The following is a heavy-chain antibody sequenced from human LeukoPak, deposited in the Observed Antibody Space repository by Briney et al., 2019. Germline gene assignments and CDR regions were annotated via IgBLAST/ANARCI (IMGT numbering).Heavy chain of an antibody. J-gene: IGHJ4*02. CDR1: GFTFSSYA. Sequence: PGRSLRLSCAASGFTFSSYAMHWVRQAPGKGLEWVAVISYDGSNKYYADSVKGRFTISRDNSKNTLYLQMNSLRAEDTAVYYCARDKGVASAVYYFDYWGQGTLVTVSS. D-gene: IGHD6-13*01. V-gene: IGHV3-30-3*01. CDR2: ISYDGSNK. CDR3: ARDKGVASAVYYFDY.